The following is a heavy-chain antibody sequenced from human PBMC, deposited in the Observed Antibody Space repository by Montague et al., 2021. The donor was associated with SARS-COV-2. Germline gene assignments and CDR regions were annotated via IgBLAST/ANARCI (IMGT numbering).Heavy chain of an antibody. CDR3: VRRDHNNALDI. J-gene: IGHJ3*02. CDR1: GFIFNSYE. D-gene: IGHD1-14*01. V-gene: IGHV3-48*03. CDR2: ISNDGRTM. Sequence: SLRLSCAASGFIFNSYEMNWVRQAPGKGLEYISYISNDGRTMYYAESVKGRFTISRDNAKNSLYLQLNSLRGEDTAVYYCVRRDHNNALDIWGQGTMVTVSS.